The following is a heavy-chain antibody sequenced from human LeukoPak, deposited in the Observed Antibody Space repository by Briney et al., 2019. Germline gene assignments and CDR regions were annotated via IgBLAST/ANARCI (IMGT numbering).Heavy chain of an antibody. D-gene: IGHD4-17*01. V-gene: IGHV3-30*04. J-gene: IGHJ4*02. CDR2: ISYDGSNK. Sequence: GGSLRLSCAASGFTFSSYAMHWVRQDPGKGLEWVAVISYDGSNKYYADSVKGRFTISRDNSKNTLYLQMNSLRAEDTAVYYCARDPGPFYGEGGFGYWGQGTLVTVSS. CDR1: GFTFSSYA. CDR3: ARDPGPFYGEGGFGY.